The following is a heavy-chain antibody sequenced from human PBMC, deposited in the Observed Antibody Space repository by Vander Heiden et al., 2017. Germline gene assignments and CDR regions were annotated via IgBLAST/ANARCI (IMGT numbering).Heavy chain of an antibody. CDR3: ARVRDLGGGTVVVTGWFDP. D-gene: IGHD2-2*01. J-gene: IGHJ5*02. V-gene: IGHV1-69*01. CDR1: GGTFRSYA. CDR2: IIPIFGTA. Sequence: QVQLVQSGAEVKKPGSSVKVSCKASGGTFRSYAISWVRQAPGQGLEWMGGIIPIFGTANYAQKFQGRVTITADESTSTAYMELSSLRSEDTAVYYCARVRDLGGGTVVVTGWFDPWGQGTLVTVAS.